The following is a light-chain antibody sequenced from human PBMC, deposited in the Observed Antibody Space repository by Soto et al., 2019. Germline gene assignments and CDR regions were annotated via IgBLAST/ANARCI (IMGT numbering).Light chain of an antibody. CDR2: EVN. CDR1: SSDVGSYNL. CDR3: SSFTSTTSLYV. V-gene: IGLV2-23*02. Sequence: QSVLTQPASVSGSPGQSITISCTGTSSDVGSYNLVSWYQQHPGKAPKLMIYEVNKRPSGVSNRFSGSKSGNTASLTISGLQAEDEAEYYCSSFTSTTSLYVFGTGTKV. J-gene: IGLJ1*01.